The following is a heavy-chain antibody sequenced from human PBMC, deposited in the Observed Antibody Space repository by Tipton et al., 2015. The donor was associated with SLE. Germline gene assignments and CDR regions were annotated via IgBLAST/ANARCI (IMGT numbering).Heavy chain of an antibody. V-gene: IGHV4-59*01. J-gene: IGHJ3*02. D-gene: IGHD5-24*01. CDR3: ARDGYNLDAFDI. CDR1: GGSLSSYY. Sequence: TLSLTCTVSGGSLSSYYWSWFLQPPGKGLEWIGYIYYSGSTNYNPSLKSRVTISVDTSKNQFSLKLSSVTAADPAVYYCARDGYNLDAFDIWGQGTMVTVSS. CDR2: IYYSGST.